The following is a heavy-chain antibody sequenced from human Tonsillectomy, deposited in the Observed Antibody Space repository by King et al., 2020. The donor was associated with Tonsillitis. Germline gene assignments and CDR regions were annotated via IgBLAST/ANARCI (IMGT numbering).Heavy chain of an antibody. D-gene: IGHD3-22*01. CDR3: ARGFTMIVTVDAFDI. V-gene: IGHV3-7*01. CDR1: GFTFSSYW. Sequence: VQLVETGGGLVQPGGSLRLSCAASGFTFSSYWMSWVRQAPGKGLEWVANIKQDGSEKYYVDSVKGRFTISRDNAKNSLYLQMNSLRADDTAVYYCARGFTMIVTVDAFDIWGQGTMVTVSS. J-gene: IGHJ3*02. CDR2: IKQDGSEK.